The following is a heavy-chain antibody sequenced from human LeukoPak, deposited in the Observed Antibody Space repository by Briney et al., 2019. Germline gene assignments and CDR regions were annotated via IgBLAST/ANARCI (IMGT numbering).Heavy chain of an antibody. Sequence: GSLRLSCAASGFTFXSYWTSWVRQARGKGVEGVANITHDASYTYSVDSFNAPFTISRDNATNSLYLQMNSLRADDTAVYYCARDPGIAAPHKENDYWGQGTLVTVSS. V-gene: IGHV3-7*01. CDR3: ARDPGIAAPHKENDY. D-gene: IGHD6-6*01. J-gene: IGHJ4*02. CDR1: GFTFXSYW. CDR2: ITHDASYT.